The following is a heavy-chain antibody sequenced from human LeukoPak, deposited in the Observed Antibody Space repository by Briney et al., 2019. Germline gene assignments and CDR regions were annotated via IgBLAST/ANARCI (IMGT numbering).Heavy chain of an antibody. CDR3: ARSGASQGSSIYYYYYYGMDV. V-gene: IGHV1-2*02. D-gene: IGHD1-26*01. CDR1: GYTFTGYY. CDR2: INPNSGGT. J-gene: IGHJ6*02. Sequence: GASVKVSCKASGYTFTGYYMHWVRQAPGQGLEWMGWINPNSGGTNYAQKFQGRVTMTRDTSISTAYMALSRLRSDDTAVYYCARSGASQGSSIYYYYYYGMDVWGQGTTVTVSS.